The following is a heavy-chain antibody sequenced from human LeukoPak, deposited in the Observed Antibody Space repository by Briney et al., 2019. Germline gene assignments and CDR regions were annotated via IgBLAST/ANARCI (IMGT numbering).Heavy chain of an antibody. V-gene: IGHV4-61*09. CDR2: IYYSGST. CDR1: GGSISSGSYY. D-gene: IGHD2-21*02. J-gene: IGHJ3*02. Sequence: SQTLSLTCTVSGGSISSGSYYWSWIRQPAGKGLEWIGHIYYSGSTNYNPSLKSRLTISVDTSKNQFSLKLSSVTAADTAVYYCARRVVVTASSLDAFDIWGQGTMVTVSS. CDR3: ARRVVVTASSLDAFDI.